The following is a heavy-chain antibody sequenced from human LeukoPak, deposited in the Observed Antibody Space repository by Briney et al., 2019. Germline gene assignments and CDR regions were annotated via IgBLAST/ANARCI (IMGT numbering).Heavy chain of an antibody. D-gene: IGHD4-17*01. V-gene: IGHV3-48*03. CDR2: ISSSGSTI. CDR3: AKDNYGDYPHDAFDI. J-gene: IGHJ3*02. Sequence: PGGSLRLSCAASGFTFSSYEMNWVRQAPGKGLEWVSYISSSGSTIYYADSVKGRFTISRDNSKNTLYLQMNSLRAEDTAVYYCAKDNYGDYPHDAFDIWGQGTMVTVSS. CDR1: GFTFSSYE.